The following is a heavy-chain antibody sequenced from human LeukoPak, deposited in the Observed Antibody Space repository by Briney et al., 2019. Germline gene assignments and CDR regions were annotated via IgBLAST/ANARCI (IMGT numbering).Heavy chain of an antibody. CDR2: ISYDGSNK. Sequence: PGRSLRLSCAASGFTFSSYAMHWVRQAPGKGLEWVAVISYDGSNKYYADSVKGRFTISRDNSKNTLYLQMNSLRAEDTAVYYCARERTATVLFDYWGQGTLVTVFS. V-gene: IGHV3-30-3*01. CDR1: GFTFSSYA. J-gene: IGHJ4*02. D-gene: IGHD2-21*02. CDR3: ARERTATVLFDY.